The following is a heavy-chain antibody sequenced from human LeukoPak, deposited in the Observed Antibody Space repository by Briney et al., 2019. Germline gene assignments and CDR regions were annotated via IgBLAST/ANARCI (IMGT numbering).Heavy chain of an antibody. CDR1: GGSTSSYY. V-gene: IGHV4-59*01. D-gene: IGHD3-10*01. Sequence: KPSETLYLTFTAPGGSTSSYYWSWIGQPPGKGLEWIRNIYYSGSTNYSPSLKSRGTISVDRSKNQSSLKLSSVTASDTAVYYCARVEEGYGSGRRENYYYYYMDVWGKGTTVTISS. CDR3: ARVEEGYGSGRRENYYYYYMDV. J-gene: IGHJ6*03. CDR2: IYYSGST.